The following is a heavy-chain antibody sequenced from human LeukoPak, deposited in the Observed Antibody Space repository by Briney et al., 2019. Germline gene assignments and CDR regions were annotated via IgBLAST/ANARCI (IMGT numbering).Heavy chain of an antibody. CDR2: IRYDGSNK. D-gene: IGHD5-18*01. J-gene: IGHJ4*02. CDR1: GFTFSSYG. Sequence: GGSLRLSCAASGFTFSSYGMHWVRQAPGKGLKWVAFIRYDGSNKYYADSVKGRFTISRDNSKNTLYLQMNSLRAEDTAVYYCAKDHGDTAMGCFDYWGQGTLVTVSS. CDR3: AKDHGDTAMGCFDY. V-gene: IGHV3-30*02.